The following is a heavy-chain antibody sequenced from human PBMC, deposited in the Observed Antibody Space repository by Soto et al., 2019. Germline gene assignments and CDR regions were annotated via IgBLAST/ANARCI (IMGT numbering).Heavy chain of an antibody. D-gene: IGHD6-19*01. CDR3: ARQVYSSGWYGMFGEYDY. V-gene: IGHV4-39*01. Sequence: PSETLSLTCTVSGGSISSSSYYWGWIRQPPGKGLEWIGSIYYSGSTYYNPSLKSRVTISVDTSKNQFSLKLSSVTAADTAVYYCARQVYSSGWYGMFGEYDYWGQGTLVTVSS. CDR1: GGSISSSSYY. CDR2: IYYSGST. J-gene: IGHJ4*02.